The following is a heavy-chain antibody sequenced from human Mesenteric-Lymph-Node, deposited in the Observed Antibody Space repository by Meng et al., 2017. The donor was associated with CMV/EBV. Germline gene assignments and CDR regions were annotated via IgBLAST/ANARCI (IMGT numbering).Heavy chain of an antibody. J-gene: IGHJ5*02. D-gene: IGHD6-13*01. CDR3: AGGIAAAGSRWFDP. CDR1: GGTFSSYT. V-gene: IGHV1-69*02. CDR2: IIPILGIA. Sequence: QVQLVQSGAEVKKPGSSVKVSCKASGGTFSSYTISWVRQAPGQGLEWMGRIIPILGIANYAQKFQGRVTITADKSTSTAYMELSCLRSEDTAVYYCAGGIAAAGSRWFDPWGQGTLVTVSS.